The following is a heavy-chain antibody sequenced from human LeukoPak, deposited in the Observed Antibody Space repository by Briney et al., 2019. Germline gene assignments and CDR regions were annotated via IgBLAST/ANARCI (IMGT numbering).Heavy chain of an antibody. CDR1: GGSINSGNYE. V-gene: IGHV4-39*01. Sequence: PSETLSLTCNVSGGSINSGNYEWGWIRQPPGKGLEWIGSIHYSGSSHYNPSLKSRVTISVDTSKNQFSLNLNSVTAADTAMYYCARLPGHCSGSRCYGYYAMDVWGQGTTVSVSS. J-gene: IGHJ6*02. CDR3: ARLPGHCSGSRCYGYYAMDV. CDR2: IHYSGSS. D-gene: IGHD2-15*01.